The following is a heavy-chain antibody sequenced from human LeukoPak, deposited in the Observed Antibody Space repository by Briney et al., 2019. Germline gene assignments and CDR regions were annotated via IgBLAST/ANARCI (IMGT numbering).Heavy chain of an antibody. J-gene: IGHJ4*02. CDR2: INHSGST. Sequence: SETLSLTCTVSGGSISSYYWSWIRQPPGKGLEWIGEINHSGSTNHNPSLKSRVTISVDTAKNQFSLKLSSVTAADTAVYYCARRSKDSSGYYHFDYWGQGTLVTVSS. V-gene: IGHV4-34*01. CDR1: GGSISSYY. D-gene: IGHD3-22*01. CDR3: ARRSKDSSGYYHFDY.